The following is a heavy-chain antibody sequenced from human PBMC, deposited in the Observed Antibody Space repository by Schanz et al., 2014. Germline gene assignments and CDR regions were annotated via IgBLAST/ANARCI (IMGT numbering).Heavy chain of an antibody. CDR2: IYSDGST. CDR1: GFTVSNNY. D-gene: IGHD3-22*01. J-gene: IGHJ6*02. CDR3: ARDRGSAVGYQYYGMDV. V-gene: IGHV3-66*01. Sequence: VQLVESGGGLVKPGGSLRLSCAASGFTVSNNYMSWVRQAPGKGLECVSIIYSDGSTYYVDSVKGRFIISRDNSKNTVYLQMNSLRAEDTALYYCARDRGSAVGYQYYGMDVWGQGTTVTVSS.